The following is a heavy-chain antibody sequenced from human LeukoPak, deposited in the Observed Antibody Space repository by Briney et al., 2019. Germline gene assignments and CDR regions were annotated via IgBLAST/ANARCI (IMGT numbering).Heavy chain of an antibody. J-gene: IGHJ6*02. Sequence: PSETLSLTCTVSGGSISSYYWSWIRQPPGKGLEWIGYIYYSGSTNYNPSLKSRVTISVDTSKNQFSLKLSSVTAADTAVYYCARDRRQQLVLRGYYYGMDVWGQGTTVTVSS. V-gene: IGHV4-59*01. D-gene: IGHD6-13*01. CDR3: ARDRRQQLVLRGYYYGMDV. CDR1: GGSISSYY. CDR2: IYYSGST.